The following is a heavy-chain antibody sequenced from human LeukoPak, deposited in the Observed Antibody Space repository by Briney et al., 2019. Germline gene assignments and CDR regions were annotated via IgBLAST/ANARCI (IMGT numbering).Heavy chain of an antibody. D-gene: IGHD4-17*01. J-gene: IGHJ4*02. CDR2: ISGSGIST. CDR1: GFTFSNYV. V-gene: IGHV3-23*01. Sequence: GGSLRLSCAASGFTFSNYVMIWVREAPGKGLEWVSSISGSGISTHYADSVNGRFTISRDNSKNTPYLQMNRLRAEDTALYYGATRLRLQPTNWGPGTLVTVSS. CDR3: ATRLRLQPTN.